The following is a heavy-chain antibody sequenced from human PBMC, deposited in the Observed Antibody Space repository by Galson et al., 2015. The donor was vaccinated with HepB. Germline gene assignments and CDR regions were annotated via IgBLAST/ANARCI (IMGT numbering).Heavy chain of an antibody. CDR2: MNPNSGNT. Sequence: SVKVSCKASGGTFSSYAISWARQATGQGLEWMGWMNPNSGNTGYAQKFQGRVTMTRNTSISTAYMELSSLRSEDTAVYYCARGPAYCGGDCYRDYWGQGTLVTVSS. CDR3: ARGPAYCGGDCYRDY. CDR1: GGTFSSYA. V-gene: IGHV1-8*02. D-gene: IGHD2-21*01. J-gene: IGHJ4*02.